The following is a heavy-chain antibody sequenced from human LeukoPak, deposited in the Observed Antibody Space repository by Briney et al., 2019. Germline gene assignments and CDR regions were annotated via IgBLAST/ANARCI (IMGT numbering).Heavy chain of an antibody. CDR3: HRDGY. V-gene: IGHV3-53*01. Sequence: PGGSLRLSCAASGLTVSSRYMSWVRQAPGKGLEWVSVIYGGQSTYYADSVKGRFTIATDNSKNTLDLQMNSLRVGDTAVYYCHRDGYWGQGTLVTVSS. CDR1: GLTVSSRY. CDR2: IYGGQST. J-gene: IGHJ4*02. D-gene: IGHD4-17*01.